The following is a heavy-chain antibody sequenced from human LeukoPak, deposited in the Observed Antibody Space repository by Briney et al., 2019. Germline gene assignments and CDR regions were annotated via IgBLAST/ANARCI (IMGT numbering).Heavy chain of an antibody. CDR3: AKGDYYYDSSGYLGAYYYYGMDV. CDR1: GFTFSSYA. CDR2: ISGRGGST. J-gene: IGHJ6*02. D-gene: IGHD3-22*01. Sequence: GGSLRLSCAASGFTFSSYAMSWVRQAPGKGLEWVSAISGRGGSTYYADSVKGRFTISRDNSKNTLYLQMNSLRAEDTAVYYCAKGDYYYDSSGYLGAYYYYGMDVWGQGTTVTVSS. V-gene: IGHV3-23*01.